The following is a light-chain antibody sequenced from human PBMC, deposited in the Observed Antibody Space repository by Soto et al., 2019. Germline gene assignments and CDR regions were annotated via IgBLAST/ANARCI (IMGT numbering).Light chain of an antibody. J-gene: IGLJ6*01. CDR2: EVR. V-gene: IGLV2-14*01. CDR3: TSYTPTGALV. Sequence: QSVLTQPASLSGSPGQSITVSCTGTNTDVGGYNYVSWYQHRPGKAPRLMIYEVRNRLSGVSNRFSGSKSGNTASLTISGLQSEDEADYYCTSYTPTGALVFGSGTQLTVL. CDR1: NTDVGGYNY.